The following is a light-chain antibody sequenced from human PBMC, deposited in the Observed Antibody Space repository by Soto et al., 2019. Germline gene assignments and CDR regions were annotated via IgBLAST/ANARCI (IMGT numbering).Light chain of an antibody. CDR2: DAS. Sequence: DVQMTQSPSSLSASVGDRVTITCRASQRIRTSLNWYQQKPGKAPKFLIYDASSLQSEVPSRFSGSGSGTDFTLTISNLQPEDFATYYCQQSYRVPPTLGQGPSWRS. CDR1: QRIRTS. V-gene: IGKV1-39*01. J-gene: IGKJ2*01. CDR3: QQSYRVPPT.